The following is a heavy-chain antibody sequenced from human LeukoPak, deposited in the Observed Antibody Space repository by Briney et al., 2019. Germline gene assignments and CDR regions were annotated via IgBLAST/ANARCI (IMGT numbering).Heavy chain of an antibody. Sequence: PGGSLRLSCAASGFTVSSNYMSWVRQAPGKGLEWVSVIYSGGSTYYADSVKGRFTISRDNSKNTLYLQMNSLRAEDTAVYYCARGGGVRGYSGYDPDAFDIWGQGTMVTVSS. CDR3: ARGGGVRGYSGYDPDAFDI. D-gene: IGHD5-12*01. CDR1: GFTVSSNY. V-gene: IGHV3-53*01. J-gene: IGHJ3*02. CDR2: IYSGGST.